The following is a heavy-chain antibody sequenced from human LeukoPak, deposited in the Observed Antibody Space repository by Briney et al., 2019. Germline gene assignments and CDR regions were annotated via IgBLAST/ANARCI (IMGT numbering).Heavy chain of an antibody. Sequence: GGSLRLSCAASGFTFSSYGMHWVRQAPGKGLEWVAVISYHGDDQFNAESVKGRFTNSRDNSNKMVFLQLNSLRGEHTAVYYCAKDRSSGPHYYYRMDVWGRGTTVIVSS. CDR2: ISYHGDDQ. J-gene: IGHJ6*02. V-gene: IGHV3-30*18. CDR3: AKDRSSGPHYYYRMDV. D-gene: IGHD6-25*01. CDR1: GFTFSSYG.